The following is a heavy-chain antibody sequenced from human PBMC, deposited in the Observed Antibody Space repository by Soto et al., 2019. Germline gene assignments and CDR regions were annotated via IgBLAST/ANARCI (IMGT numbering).Heavy chain of an antibody. CDR1: GDSISSSHYY. Sequence: SETLSLTCPVSGDSISSSHYYWAWIRQPPGRGLEWIGNIYYSGTTYYNPSLRSRVSISVNTSKNQFSLKLSSVSAADTAVYYCARPFRWLYNYYGMDVWGQGTTVTVSS. CDR2: IYYSGTT. V-gene: IGHV4-39*01. D-gene: IGHD5-18*01. CDR3: ARPFRWLYNYYGMDV. J-gene: IGHJ6*02.